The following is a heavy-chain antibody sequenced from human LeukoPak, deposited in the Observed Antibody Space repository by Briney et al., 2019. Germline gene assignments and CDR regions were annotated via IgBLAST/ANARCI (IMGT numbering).Heavy chain of an antibody. V-gene: IGHV3-30*04. Sequence: GGSLRLSCAASGFTFSSYAMHWVRQAPGKGLEWVAVISYDGSNKYYADSVKGRFTISRDNSKNTLYLQMNSLRAEDTAVYYCARAYCSSTSCYAFDYWGQGTLVTVSS. J-gene: IGHJ4*02. CDR3: ARAYCSSTSCYAFDY. CDR2: ISYDGSNK. D-gene: IGHD2-2*01. CDR1: GFTFSSYA.